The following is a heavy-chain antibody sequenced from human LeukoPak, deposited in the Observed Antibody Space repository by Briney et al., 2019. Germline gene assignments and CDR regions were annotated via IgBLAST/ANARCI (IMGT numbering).Heavy chain of an antibody. V-gene: IGHV1-46*01. J-gene: IGHJ4*02. CDR3: ARGVGELSGGRDFDY. Sequence: GASVKVSCKASGYIFITYYIQWVRKPPGQGLKWMGINNTSGGSTSYEKKFQGKVTLTKAMSTSTFFMERSSLRYEDTAVYYFARGVGELSGGRDFDYWGQGTLVTVSS. CDR1: GYIFITYY. CDR2: NNTSGGST. D-gene: IGHD3-10*01.